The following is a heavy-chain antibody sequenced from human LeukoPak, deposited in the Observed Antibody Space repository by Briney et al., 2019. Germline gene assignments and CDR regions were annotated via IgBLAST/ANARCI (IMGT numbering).Heavy chain of an antibody. Sequence: GGSLRLSCAASGFTFSSYAMSWVRQAPGKGLEWVSLIRASGDSTYYADSVKGRFTISRDNSKNTLSLQMNSLRAEDTAVYYCAKDGSATYDYWGQGTLVTVSS. CDR3: AKDGSATYDY. CDR2: IRASGDST. V-gene: IGHV3-23*01. J-gene: IGHJ4*02. D-gene: IGHD3-10*01. CDR1: GFTFSSYA.